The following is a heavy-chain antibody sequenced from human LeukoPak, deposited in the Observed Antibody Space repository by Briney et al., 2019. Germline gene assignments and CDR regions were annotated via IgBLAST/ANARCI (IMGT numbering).Heavy chain of an antibody. Sequence: SETLSLACTVAGGSISIGSYDWSWLRQPAGKGLEWIGRIYTSGSTNYNPSLKSRVTISVDTSKNQFSLKLSSVTAADTAVYYCARVTTGGYYNCWGQGTLVTVSS. J-gene: IGHJ4*02. V-gene: IGHV4-61*02. CDR3: ARVTTGGYYNC. D-gene: IGHD3-22*01. CDR2: IYTSGST. CDR1: GGSISIGSYD.